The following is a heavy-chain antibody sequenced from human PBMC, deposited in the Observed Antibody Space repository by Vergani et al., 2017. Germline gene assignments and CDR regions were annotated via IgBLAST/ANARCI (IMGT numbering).Heavy chain of an antibody. CDR1: GFTFNQYG. Sequence: VQLVESGGGVVQPGRSLRLSCAASGFTFNQYGMHWVRLAPGKGLEWVAVTWYDGNNKQYADSVKGRFTISRDNSKSTMYLQMNSLRDEDTCVYYCARDLRLLYSRFDPWGQGTLVTVSS. D-gene: IGHD5-12*01. CDR3: ARDLRLLYSRFDP. V-gene: IGHV3-33*01. CDR2: TWYDGNNK. J-gene: IGHJ5*02.